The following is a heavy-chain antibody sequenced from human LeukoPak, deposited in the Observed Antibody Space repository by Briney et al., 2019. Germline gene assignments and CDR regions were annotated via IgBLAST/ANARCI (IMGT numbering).Heavy chain of an antibody. CDR1: GGSISGYH. D-gene: IGHD6-19*01. CDR3: ARVVRIAVPGEGFGALDI. J-gene: IGHJ3*02. Sequence: PSETLSLTCTVSGGSISGYHWTWIRQFPGKGPVWIGFIDHSGNTNYNPSLKSRVTISVDTSQNQFSLRLTSVTAADTAVYYCARVVRIAVPGEGFGALDIRGQGTMVSVSS. V-gene: IGHV4-59*01. CDR2: IDHSGNT.